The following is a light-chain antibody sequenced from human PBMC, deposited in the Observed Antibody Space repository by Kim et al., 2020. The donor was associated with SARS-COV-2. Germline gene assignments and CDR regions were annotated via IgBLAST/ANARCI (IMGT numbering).Light chain of an antibody. CDR3: QQYNNWPLT. Sequence: VPPGERATLSCRASQSISSNLAWYQQKPGQAPRLLIYGASTRATGFPARFTGSGSGTEFTLTISSLQSEDFALYYCQQYNNWPLTFGGGTKVDIK. J-gene: IGKJ4*01. V-gene: IGKV3-15*01. CDR1: QSISSN. CDR2: GAS.